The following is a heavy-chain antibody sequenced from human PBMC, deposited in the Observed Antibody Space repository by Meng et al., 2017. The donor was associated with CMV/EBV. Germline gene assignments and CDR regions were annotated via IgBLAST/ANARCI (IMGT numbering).Heavy chain of an antibody. V-gene: IGHV3-7*01. D-gene: IGHD3-16*01. Sequence: GESLKISCAASGFTFSSYWMSWVRQAPGKGLEWGANIKQDGSEKYYVDSVKGRFTISRDNAKNSLYLQMNSLRAEDTAVYYCAREPVSSYWGQGTLVTVSS. J-gene: IGHJ4*02. CDR2: IKQDGSEK. CDR1: GFTFSSYW. CDR3: AREPVSSY.